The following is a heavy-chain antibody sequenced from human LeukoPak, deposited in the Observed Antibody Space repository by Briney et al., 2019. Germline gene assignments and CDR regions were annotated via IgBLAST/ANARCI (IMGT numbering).Heavy chain of an antibody. CDR2: IIPIFGTA. J-gene: IGHJ4*02. D-gene: IGHD3-22*01. CDR3: AREFGGYYYDSSGWFDY. CDR1: GYTFTTYY. V-gene: IGHV1-69*13. Sequence: ASVKVSCKASGYTFTTYYIHWVRQAPGQGLEWMGGIIPIFGTANYAQKFQGRVTITADESTSTAYMELSSLRSEDTAVYYCAREFGGYYYDSSGWFDYWGQGTLVTVSS.